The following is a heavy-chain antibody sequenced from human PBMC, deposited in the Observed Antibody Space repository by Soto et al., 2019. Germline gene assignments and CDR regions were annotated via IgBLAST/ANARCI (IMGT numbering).Heavy chain of an antibody. CDR2: ISWNRGSI. CDR3: AKEGCASMVRGTGRGMYV. Sequence: AGGSLRLSCAASGFAFDDYAMHRGRQAPGKGLEGVSGISWNRGSIGYADSVKGRFTISRDYDKNSLYLQMKSVRAEDTALYYYAKEGCASMVRGTGRGMYVCGQGTTVSVAS. CDR1: GFAFDDYA. V-gene: IGHV3-9*01. J-gene: IGHJ6*02. D-gene: IGHD3-10*01.